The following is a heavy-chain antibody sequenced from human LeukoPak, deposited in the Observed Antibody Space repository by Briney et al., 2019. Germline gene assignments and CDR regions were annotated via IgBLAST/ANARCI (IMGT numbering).Heavy chain of an antibody. CDR3: TRRGRNNWGEGNDY. CDR1: GGSISSYY. J-gene: IGHJ4*02. CDR2: INDSGST. Sequence: SETPSLTCTVSGGSISSYYWSWIRQPPGKGLEWIGYINDSGSTNSNPSLKSRVTMSVDTSKNQFSLKLSSVTAADTAVYYCTRRGRNNWGEGNDYWGQGTLVTVSS. D-gene: IGHD1-1*01. V-gene: IGHV4-59*08.